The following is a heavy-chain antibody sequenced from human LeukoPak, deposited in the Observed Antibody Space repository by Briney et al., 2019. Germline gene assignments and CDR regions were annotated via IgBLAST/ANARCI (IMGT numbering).Heavy chain of an antibody. CDR2: MNPNSGNT. CDR3: ARPSGNCGGDCYRLSY. Sequence: APVKVSCKASGYNFTSYDINWVRQATGQGLEWMGWMNPNSGNTGYAQKFQGRLTMTRNTSISTAYMELSSLTSEDTAVYYCARPSGNCGGDCYRLSYWGQGALVTVSS. D-gene: IGHD2-21*02. J-gene: IGHJ4*02. CDR1: GYNFTSYD. V-gene: IGHV1-8*01.